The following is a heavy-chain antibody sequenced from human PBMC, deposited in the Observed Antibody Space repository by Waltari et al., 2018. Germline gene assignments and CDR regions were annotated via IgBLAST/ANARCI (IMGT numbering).Heavy chain of an antibody. Sequence: QVQLQESGPGLVKPSETLSLTCAVSGYSISSGYYWGWIRQPPGKGLEWIGSIYHSGSTYYNPSLKSRVTISVDTSKNQFSLKLSSVTAADTAVYYCARVQGYSSSISNWFDPWGQGTLVTVSS. CDR1: GYSISSGYY. CDR3: ARVQGYSSSISNWFDP. J-gene: IGHJ5*02. D-gene: IGHD6-13*01. V-gene: IGHV4-38-2*01. CDR2: IYHSGST.